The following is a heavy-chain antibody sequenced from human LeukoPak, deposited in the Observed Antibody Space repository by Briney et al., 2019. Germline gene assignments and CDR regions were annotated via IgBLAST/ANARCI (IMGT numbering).Heavy chain of an antibody. CDR3: ATKQWLAPPPDS. CDR2: INTDGTVT. Sequence: PGGSLRLSCAASGFTFSKYWMLWVRQAPGKGLESASRINTDGTVTTYAVSVKGRFTVSRDNADNTMFLQMNSVRDEDTAVYYCATKQWLAPPPDSWGQGTPVTVSS. V-gene: IGHV3-74*01. D-gene: IGHD6-19*01. CDR1: GFTFSKYW. J-gene: IGHJ4*02.